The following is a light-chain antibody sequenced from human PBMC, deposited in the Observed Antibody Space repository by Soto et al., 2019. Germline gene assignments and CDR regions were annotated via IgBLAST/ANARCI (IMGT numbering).Light chain of an antibody. J-gene: IGLJ1*01. V-gene: IGLV2-8*01. CDR3: SSYAGSSNV. Sequence: QSALTQPPSASGSPGQSVAISCTGTSSDVGGYNYVSWYQQHPGKAPKLMIYEVNKRPSGVPDRFSGSKSGNTASLTVSGXQAVDEADYYCSSYAGSSNVFGTGTKLTVL. CDR1: SSDVGGYNY. CDR2: EVN.